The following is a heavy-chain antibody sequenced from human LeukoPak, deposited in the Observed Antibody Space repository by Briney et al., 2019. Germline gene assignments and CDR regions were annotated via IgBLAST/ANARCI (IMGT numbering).Heavy chain of an antibody. CDR1: GGSISSSSYY. J-gene: IGHJ4*02. V-gene: IGHV4-39*01. CDR2: IYYSGST. D-gene: IGHD5-12*01. Sequence: PSETLSLTCTVSGGSISSSSYYWGWIRQPPGKGLEWIGRIYYSGSTYYNPSLKSRVTISVATSKNQFSLKLSSVTAADTAVYYCARRGRYGGYDFSFDYWGQGTQVTVSS. CDR3: ARRGRYGGYDFSFDY.